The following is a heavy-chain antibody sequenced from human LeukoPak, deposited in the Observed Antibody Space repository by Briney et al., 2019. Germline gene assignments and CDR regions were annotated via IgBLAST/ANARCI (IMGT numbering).Heavy chain of an antibody. V-gene: IGHV4-38-2*02. CDR3: ARVGYSSSWYDAFDI. D-gene: IGHD6-13*01. J-gene: IGHJ3*02. CDR1: GYSISSGYF. CDR2: IYHSGST. Sequence: SETLSLTCTVSGYSISSGYFWGWIRQPPGKGLEWIGTIYHSGSTNYNPSLKSRVTISVDTSKNQFSLKLSSVTAADTAVYYCARVGYSSSWYDAFDIWGQGTMVTVSS.